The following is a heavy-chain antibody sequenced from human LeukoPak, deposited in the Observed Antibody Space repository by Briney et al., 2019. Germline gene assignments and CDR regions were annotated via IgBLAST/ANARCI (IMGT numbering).Heavy chain of an antibody. CDR1: GFTFSSYA. D-gene: IGHD3-10*01. CDR2: ISYDGSNK. J-gene: IGHJ4*02. V-gene: IGHV3-30*04. CDR3: ARDRGWFGELLSSFDY. Sequence: GGSLRLSCAASGFTFSSYAMHWVRQAPGKGLEWVAVISYDGSNKYYADSVKGRFTISRDNSKNTLYLQMNSLRAEDTAVYYCARDRGWFGELLSSFDYWGQGTLVTVSS.